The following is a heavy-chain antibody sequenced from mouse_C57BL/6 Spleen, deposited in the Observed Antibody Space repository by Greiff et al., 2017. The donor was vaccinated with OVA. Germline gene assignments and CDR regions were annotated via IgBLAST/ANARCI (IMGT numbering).Heavy chain of an antibody. CDR2: ISDGGSYT. V-gene: IGHV5-4*03. CDR1: GFTFSSYA. CDR3: ARGYYYGSSKGYYDAIDY. J-gene: IGHJ4*01. Sequence: EVNVVESGGGLVKPGGSLKLSCAASGFTFSSYAMSWVRQTPEKRLEWVATISDGGSYTYYPDNVKGRFTISRDNAKNNLYLQMSHLKSEDTAMYYCARGYYYGSSKGYYDAIDYWGQGTSVTVSS. D-gene: IGHD1-1*01.